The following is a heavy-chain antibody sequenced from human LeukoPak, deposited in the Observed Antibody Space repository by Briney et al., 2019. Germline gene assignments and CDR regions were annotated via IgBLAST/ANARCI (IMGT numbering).Heavy chain of an antibody. CDR3: ASSQRYYYDSSGLGSWFDP. CDR2: INPSGGST. J-gene: IGHJ5*02. CDR1: GYTFTSYY. V-gene: IGHV1-46*01. Sequence: GASVKVSCKASGYTFTSYYMHWVRQAPGQGLEWMGIINPSGGSTSYAQKFQGRVTMTRDMSTSTVYMELSSLGSEDTAVYYCASSQRYYYDSSGLGSWFDPWGQGTLVTVSS. D-gene: IGHD3-22*01.